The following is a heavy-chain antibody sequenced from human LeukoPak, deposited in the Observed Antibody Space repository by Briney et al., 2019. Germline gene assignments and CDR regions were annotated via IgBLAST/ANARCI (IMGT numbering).Heavy chain of an antibody. Sequence: GGSLRLSCAASGFTFSSYAMSWVRQAPGKGLEWVSAISGSGGSTYYADSVKGRFTISRDNSKNTLYLQMNSLRAEDTAVYYCARDPGIAVAGEPYYYYGMDVWGQGTTVTVSS. J-gene: IGHJ6*02. D-gene: IGHD6-19*01. V-gene: IGHV3-23*01. CDR3: ARDPGIAVAGEPYYYYGMDV. CDR2: ISGSGGST. CDR1: GFTFSSYA.